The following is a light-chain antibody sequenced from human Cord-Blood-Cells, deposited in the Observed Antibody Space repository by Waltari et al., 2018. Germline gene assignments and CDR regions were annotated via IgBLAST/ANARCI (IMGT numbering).Light chain of an antibody. CDR2: GAS. J-gene: IGKJ3*01. V-gene: IGKV3-20*01. CDR3: QQYGSSFT. CDR1: QSVSSSY. Sequence: EIVLTQSPGTLSLSPGERATLSCRASQSVSSSYLAWYQQKPGQAPRLLIYGASSRATGIPDRFSGSGSGTYFTLTISRLGPEDFAVYYCQQYGSSFTFGPGTKVDIK.